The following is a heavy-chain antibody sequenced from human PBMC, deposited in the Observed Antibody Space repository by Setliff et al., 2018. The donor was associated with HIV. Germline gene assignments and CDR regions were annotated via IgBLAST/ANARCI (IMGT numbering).Heavy chain of an antibody. V-gene: IGHV3-7*01. CDR2: IKLDGSEK. CDR1: GFTFSNYW. Sequence: GGSLRLSCAASGFTFSNYWMSWVRQSPGKGLEWVANIKLDGSEKNYVDSVKGRFTVSRDNYRNRVYLQMTSLRVDDTAVFYCAKEEGRWGSSLYHHVMDVWGKGTTVTVSS. CDR3: AKEEGRWGSSLYHHVMDV. J-gene: IGHJ6*03. D-gene: IGHD3-16*01.